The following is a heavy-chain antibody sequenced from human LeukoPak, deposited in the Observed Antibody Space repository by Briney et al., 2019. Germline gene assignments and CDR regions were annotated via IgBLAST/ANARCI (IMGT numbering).Heavy chain of an antibody. Sequence: GGSLRLSCAASGFTFSSYAMSWVRQAPGKGLEWVSAISGSGGSTYYADSVKGRFTISRDNSKNTLYLQMNSLRAEDTAVYYCAKDRCWGDSCYYRYYYYMDVWGKGTAVTVSS. CDR3: AKDRCWGDSCYYRYYYYMDV. D-gene: IGHD2-15*01. V-gene: IGHV3-23*01. CDR1: GFTFSSYA. J-gene: IGHJ6*03. CDR2: ISGSGGST.